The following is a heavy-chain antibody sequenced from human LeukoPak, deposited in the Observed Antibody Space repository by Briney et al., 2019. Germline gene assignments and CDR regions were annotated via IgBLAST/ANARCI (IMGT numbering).Heavy chain of an antibody. CDR1: GFTFSSHW. CDR2: IKQDESEI. Sequence: SGGSLRLSCAASGFTFSSHWMTWVRQAPGEGLEFVANIKQDESEINYADSVKGRFTVSRDNAKNSLYLQMNSLGAEDTALYYCARERQQLLYFDSWGQGTLVTVSS. V-gene: IGHV3-7*01. D-gene: IGHD4-23*01. J-gene: IGHJ4*02. CDR3: ARERQQLLYFDS.